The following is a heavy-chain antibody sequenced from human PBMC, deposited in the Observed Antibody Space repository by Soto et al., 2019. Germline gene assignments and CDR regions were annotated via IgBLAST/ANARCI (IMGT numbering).Heavy chain of an antibody. V-gene: IGHV3-21*01. CDR1: GFTFSSYS. D-gene: IGHD6-19*01. Sequence: GGSLRLSCAASGFTFSSYSMNWVRQAPGKGLEWVSSISSSSSYIYYADSVKGRFTISRDNAKNSLYLQMNSLRAEDTAVYYCARDSSGWYFLDPWGQGTLVTVSS. J-gene: IGHJ5*02. CDR3: ARDSSGWYFLDP. CDR2: ISSSSSYI.